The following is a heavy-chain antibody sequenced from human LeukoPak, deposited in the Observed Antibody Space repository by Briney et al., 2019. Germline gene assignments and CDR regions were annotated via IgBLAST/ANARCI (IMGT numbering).Heavy chain of an antibody. Sequence: GGSLRLSCEASGSTFRSYRMTWVRQSPGKGLEWVAIIKPDGSDKFHVDSVKGRFTISRDNAKNSLYLQMSNLRAEDTAVYYCARGGHRQKEFWGQGTLVTVSS. J-gene: IGHJ4*02. CDR3: ARGGHRQKEF. D-gene: IGHD3-10*01. CDR1: GSTFRSYR. CDR2: IKPDGSDK. V-gene: IGHV3-7*01.